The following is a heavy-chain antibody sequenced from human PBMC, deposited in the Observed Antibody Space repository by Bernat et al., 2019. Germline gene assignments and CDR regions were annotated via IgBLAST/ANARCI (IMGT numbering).Heavy chain of an antibody. J-gene: IGHJ4*02. CDR1: GGSISSYY. Sequence: QVQLQESGPGLVKPSETLSLTCTVSGGSISSYYWSWIRQPPGKGLEWIGYIYYSGSTNYNPSLKSRVTISVDTSKNQFSLKLSSVTAADTAVYYCARWNSGSYYFDYWGQGTLVTVSS. CDR3: ARWNSGSYYFDY. CDR2: IYYSGST. D-gene: IGHD1-26*01. V-gene: IGHV4-59*01.